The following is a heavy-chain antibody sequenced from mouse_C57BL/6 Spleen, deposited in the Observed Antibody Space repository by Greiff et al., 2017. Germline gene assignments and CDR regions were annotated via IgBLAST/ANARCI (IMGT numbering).Heavy chain of an antibody. CDR1: GYTFTEYT. Sequence: QVQLKESGAELVKPGASVKLSCKASGYTFTEYTIHWVKQRSGQGLEWIGWFYPGSGSIKYNEKFKDKATLTADKSSSTVYMELSRWTSEDSAVYFCARHGYYYGSSYEIWDYWGQGTTLTVSA. V-gene: IGHV1-62-2*01. CDR2: FYPGSGSI. D-gene: IGHD1-1*01. J-gene: IGHJ2*01. CDR3: ARHGYYYGSSYEIWDY.